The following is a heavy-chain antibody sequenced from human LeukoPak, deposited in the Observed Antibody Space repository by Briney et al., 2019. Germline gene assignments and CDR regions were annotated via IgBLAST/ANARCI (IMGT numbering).Heavy chain of an antibody. CDR2: ITRSSSSI. CDR3: TSELYFSDGSGL. V-gene: IGHV3-21*01. Sequence: PGGSLRLSCVASGFSFRSYSMSLVREAPGEGLGWVSAITRSSSSIYYADSVNGRFIISRDNAKRSVYLQMNSLRAEDTDVYYCTSELYFSDGSGLWGPGTMVTVSS. J-gene: IGHJ3*01. CDR1: GFSFRSYS. D-gene: IGHD3-22*01.